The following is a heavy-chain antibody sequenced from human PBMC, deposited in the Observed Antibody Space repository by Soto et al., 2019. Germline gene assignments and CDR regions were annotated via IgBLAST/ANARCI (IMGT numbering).Heavy chain of an antibody. CDR3: ARAVGIAVTGLDL. J-gene: IGHJ5*02. CDR1: GYNFPSFN. CDR2: MNPANGNA. D-gene: IGHD6-19*01. Sequence: QEQLVQSGAELRRPGASVKISCRASGYNFPSFNINWVRQASGQGPEWLGWMNPANGNAAFARDFKGRVTMTRDLSTDTAYMELGGLSSGDTAVYYCARAVGIAVTGLDLWGPGTLVTVS. V-gene: IGHV1-8*01.